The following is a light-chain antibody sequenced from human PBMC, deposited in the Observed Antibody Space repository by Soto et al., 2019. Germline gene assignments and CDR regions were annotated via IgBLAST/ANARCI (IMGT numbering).Light chain of an antibody. CDR2: HDK. Sequence: SYELTQPPSGSVAPGQTARITCGGQNIGGKSVHWYQQKPGQAPVVVVFHDKDRPSGIPERFSGSNSGSAATLTIARVEAGDEADYFGQVWDSSSDEGVFGPGTKVPVL. V-gene: IGLV3-21*02. CDR1: NIGGKS. J-gene: IGLJ1*01. CDR3: QVWDSSSDEGV.